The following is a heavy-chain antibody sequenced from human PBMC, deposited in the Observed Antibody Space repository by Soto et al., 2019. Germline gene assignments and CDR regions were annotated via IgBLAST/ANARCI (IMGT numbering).Heavy chain of an antibody. Sequence: SETLSLTCTVSGGSIGSYYWSWIRQPPGKGLEWIGYVYYSGSTNYNPSLKSRVTISLDTSKNQFSLKLNSVTAADTAVYYCARAGAATLSDYWGQGTLVTVSS. J-gene: IGHJ4*02. V-gene: IGHV4-59*01. CDR2: VYYSGST. CDR3: ARAGAATLSDY. D-gene: IGHD2-15*01. CDR1: GGSIGSYY.